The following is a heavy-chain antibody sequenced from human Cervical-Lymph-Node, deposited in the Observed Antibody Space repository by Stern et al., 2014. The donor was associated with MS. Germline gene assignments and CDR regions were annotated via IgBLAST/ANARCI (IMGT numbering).Heavy chain of an antibody. CDR2: ISNISTHT. J-gene: IGHJ4*02. Sequence: EVQLVGSGGGLVKPGESLRLSCDTSGFTFSHYSINWVRQAPGTGLEWISSISNISTHTYYADSVECRFTISRDSAKDSVSLHMVSLRAEDTAVYYCARARVGDYARSPHLDSWGQGTLVTVSS. D-gene: IGHD4-17*01. CDR1: GFTFSHYS. V-gene: IGHV3-21*01. CDR3: ARARVGDYARSPHLDS.